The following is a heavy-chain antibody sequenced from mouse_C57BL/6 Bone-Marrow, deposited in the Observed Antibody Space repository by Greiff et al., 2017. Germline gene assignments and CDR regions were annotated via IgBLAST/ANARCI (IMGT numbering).Heavy chain of an antibody. V-gene: IGHV5-9*01. CDR3: ARRYFDV. CDR1: GFTFSSYT. J-gene: IGHJ1*03. Sequence: EVQRLESGGGLVKPGGSLKLSCAASGFTFSSYTMSWVRQTPEKRLEWVATISGGGGNTYYPDSVKGRFTISRDNAKNTLYLQMSSLRSEDTALYYCARRYFDVWGTGTTVTVSS. CDR2: ISGGGGNT.